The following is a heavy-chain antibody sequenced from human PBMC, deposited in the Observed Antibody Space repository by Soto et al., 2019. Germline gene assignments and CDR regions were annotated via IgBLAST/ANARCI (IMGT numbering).Heavy chain of an antibody. D-gene: IGHD3-10*01. CDR1: GIIFSNTW. J-gene: IGHJ6*02. CDR3: ARGTGAGFGEYYYYYYGMDV. CDR2: IKSNTDGGTT. V-gene: IGHV3-15*01. Sequence: PGGSLRLSCTASGIIFSNTWINWVRQAPGKGLEWVGRIKSNTDGGTTDYATPVKGRFALSRDDSQNTLYLQMTGLKAEDTAVYYYARGTGAGFGEYYYYYYGMDVWGQGTTVTVSS.